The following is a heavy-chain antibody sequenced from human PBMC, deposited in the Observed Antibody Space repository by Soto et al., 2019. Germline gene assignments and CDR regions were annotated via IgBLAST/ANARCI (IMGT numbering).Heavy chain of an antibody. CDR2: VTNSGGST. CDR1: GFTFSSYD. Sequence: PGGSLRLSCAASGFTFSSYDMSWVRQAPGKGLEWVSAVTNSGGSTYYADSVKGRFTISRDNSKNTLYLQMNSLRAEDTAVYYCARLIAATGTDYWGQGTLVTVSS. J-gene: IGHJ4*02. D-gene: IGHD6-13*01. CDR3: ARLIAATGTDY. V-gene: IGHV3-23*01.